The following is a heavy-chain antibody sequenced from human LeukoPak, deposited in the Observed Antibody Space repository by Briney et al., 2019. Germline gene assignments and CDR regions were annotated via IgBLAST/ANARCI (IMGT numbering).Heavy chain of an antibody. J-gene: IGHJ6*03. CDR3: ARDYYDSSGYYFSRSYYYYMDV. CDR2: ISAYTGNT. V-gene: IGHV1-18*01. Sequence: AASVKVACKASGYTFTSYGIYWVRQAPAQGPEWMGWISAYTGNTNYAQKLQGRVTMTTDTSTSTAYMELRSLRSDDTAVYYCARDYYDSSGYYFSRSYYYYMDVWGKGTTVTISS. CDR1: GYTFTSYG. D-gene: IGHD3-22*01.